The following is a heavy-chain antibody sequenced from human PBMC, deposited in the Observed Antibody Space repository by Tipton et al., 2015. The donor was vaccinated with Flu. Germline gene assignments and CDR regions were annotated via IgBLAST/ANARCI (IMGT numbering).Heavy chain of an antibody. J-gene: IGHJ6*02. CDR1: GFIFSRYA. CDR3: VKDVGSGPRDPHYYGLDV. D-gene: IGHD6-19*01. Sequence: SLRLSCAASGFIFSRYAMSWVRQAPGKGLEWVSNIRGSAGRGAGTYYADSVKGRFSISRDNSKNTLYLQMNSLRVEDSALYYCVKDVGSGPRDPHYYGLDVWGQGTTVSVSS. V-gene: IGHV3-23*01. CDR2: IRGSAGRGAGT.